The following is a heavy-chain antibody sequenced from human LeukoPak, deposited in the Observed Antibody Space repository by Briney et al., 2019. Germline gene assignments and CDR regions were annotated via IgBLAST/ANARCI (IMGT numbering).Heavy chain of an antibody. CDR2: ISGSGGST. CDR3: ATSSWFGDDPYFDY. Sequence: GGSLRLSCAASGFTFSSYAMSWVRQAPGKGLEWVSAISGSGGSTYYADSVKGRFTISRDNSKNTLYLQMNSLRAEDTAVYYCATSSWFGDDPYFDYWGQGTLVTVSS. J-gene: IGHJ4*02. CDR1: GFTFSSYA. D-gene: IGHD3-10*01. V-gene: IGHV3-23*01.